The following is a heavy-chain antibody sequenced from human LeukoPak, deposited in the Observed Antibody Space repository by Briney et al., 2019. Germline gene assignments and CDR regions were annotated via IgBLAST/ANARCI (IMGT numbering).Heavy chain of an antibody. CDR3: VRNARLSDY. V-gene: IGHV3-11*04. CDR2: ISNDGTTI. Sequence: PGGSQRLFCAASGFTFRDHYMSCIRQARGKGLEWVSYISNDGTTINYADYVKGRFTVSKENAKKSMYLQMNSLRVEDTAVYDCVRNARLSDYWGQGTLVTISS. CDR1: GFTFRDHY. D-gene: IGHD6-6*01. J-gene: IGHJ4*02.